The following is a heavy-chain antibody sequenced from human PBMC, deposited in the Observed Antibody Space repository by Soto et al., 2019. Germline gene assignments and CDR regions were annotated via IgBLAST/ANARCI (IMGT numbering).Heavy chain of an antibody. V-gene: IGHV1-69*01. D-gene: IGHD6-13*01. J-gene: IGHJ5*02. CDR2: IIPLFGTT. CDR1: GGTFSTYP. CDR3: ARGATHGSSWYFWFDP. Sequence: QVQLVQSGAEVRMPGSSVKVSCKASGGTFSTYPINWVRQAPGQGLEWMGGIIPLFGTTNYAQKFKGRVTITADEYTITAYMELSSLRAEDAAVYYCARGATHGSSWYFWFDPWGQGTLVTVSS.